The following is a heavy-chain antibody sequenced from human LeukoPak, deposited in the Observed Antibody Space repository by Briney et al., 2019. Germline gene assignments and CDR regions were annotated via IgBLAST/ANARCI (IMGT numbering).Heavy chain of an antibody. V-gene: IGHV3-23*01. Sequence: GGSLRLSCAASGFTFSSYSMNWVRQAPGKGLEWVSSMSYSGGNIYHADSVQGRFTISRDNSKNTLYLEMNSLRVEDAAIYYCVTGGTGHSHFDYWGQGTLVTVSS. CDR3: VTGGTGHSHFDY. D-gene: IGHD2-8*02. CDR1: GFTFSSYS. J-gene: IGHJ4*02. CDR2: MSYSGGNI.